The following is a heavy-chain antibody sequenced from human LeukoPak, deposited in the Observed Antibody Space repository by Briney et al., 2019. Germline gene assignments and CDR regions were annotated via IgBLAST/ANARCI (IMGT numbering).Heavy chain of an antibody. V-gene: IGHV3-30-3*01. Sequence: GGSLRLSCTASGFTFSSYGMHWVRQAPGKGLEWVAVISYDGSNKYYADSVKGRFTISRDNSKNTLYLQMNSLRAEDTAVYYCASVYSPPWGQGTLVTVSS. D-gene: IGHD5-18*01. CDR2: ISYDGSNK. CDR1: GFTFSSYG. J-gene: IGHJ5*02. CDR3: ASVYSPP.